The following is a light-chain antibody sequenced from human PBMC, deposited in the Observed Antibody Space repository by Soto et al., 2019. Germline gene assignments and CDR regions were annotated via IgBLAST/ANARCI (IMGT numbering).Light chain of an antibody. CDR3: AAWDDSLDGWV. J-gene: IGLJ7*01. V-gene: IGLV1-44*01. Sequence: QSVLTQPPSASGTPGQRVTISCSGSSSNIGSNTANWYQQLPGTAPKLLIYSNYQRPSGVPDRFSGSKSGTSASLAICGLQSEDEADYWCAAWDDSLDGWVFGGGTQLTVL. CDR1: SSNIGSNT. CDR2: SNY.